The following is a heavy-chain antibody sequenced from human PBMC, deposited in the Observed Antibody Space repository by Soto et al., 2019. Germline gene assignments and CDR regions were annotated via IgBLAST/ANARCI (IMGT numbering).Heavy chain of an antibody. J-gene: IGHJ4*02. D-gene: IGHD3-10*01. CDR2: ISYDGSNK. V-gene: IGHV3-30-3*01. Sequence: QVQLVESGGGVVQPGRSLRLSCAASGFTFSSYAMHWVRQAPGKGLEWVAVISYDGSNKYYADSVKGRFTISRDNSKNTLYLQMNSLRAEDTAVYYCAAAQRFGELLIDYWGQGTLVNVSS. CDR3: AAAQRFGELLIDY. CDR1: GFTFSSYA.